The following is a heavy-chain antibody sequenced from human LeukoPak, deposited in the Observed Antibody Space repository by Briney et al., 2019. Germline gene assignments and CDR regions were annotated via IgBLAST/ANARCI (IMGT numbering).Heavy chain of an antibody. Sequence: GGSLRLSCAASGFTFSSYAISGVRQAPGKELEWVSAISGSGGSTYYADSVKGRFTISRDNSKNTLYLQMNSLRAEDTAVYYCAKDSGYDAFDYWGQGTLVTVSS. CDR2: ISGSGGST. J-gene: IGHJ4*02. CDR1: GFTFSSYA. V-gene: IGHV3-23*01. D-gene: IGHD5-12*01. CDR3: AKDSGYDAFDY.